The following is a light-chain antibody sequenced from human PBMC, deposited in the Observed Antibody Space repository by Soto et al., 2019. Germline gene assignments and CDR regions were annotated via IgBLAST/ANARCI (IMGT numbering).Light chain of an antibody. Sequence: QSALTQPRSVSGSPGQSVTISCTGTSSDVGGYNYVSWYQQHPGKAPKLIIYDVSTRPSGVPDRFSGSKSGNTASLTISGLQAEDEADYYCCSSAGTYTSVFGGGTKLTVL. J-gene: IGLJ3*02. CDR1: SSDVGGYNY. CDR2: DVS. V-gene: IGLV2-11*01. CDR3: CSSAGTYTSV.